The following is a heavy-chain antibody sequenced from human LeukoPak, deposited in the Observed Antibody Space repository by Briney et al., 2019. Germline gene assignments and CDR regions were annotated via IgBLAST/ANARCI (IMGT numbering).Heavy chain of an antibody. CDR2: IYYSGRT. D-gene: IGHD6-13*01. CDR3: ARRRIAGEFDY. Sequence: SETLSLTCTVSGGSISNTSYYWGWIRQPPGKGLEWIGTIYYSGRTYYNPSLKSRVTISVDTSKNQFSLKLTSVTAADTAVHYCARRRIAGEFDYWGQGTLVTVSS. CDR1: GGSISNTSYY. J-gene: IGHJ4*02. V-gene: IGHV4-39*01.